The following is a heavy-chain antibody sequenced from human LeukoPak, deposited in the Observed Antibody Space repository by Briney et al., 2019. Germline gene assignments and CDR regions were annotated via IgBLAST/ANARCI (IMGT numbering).Heavy chain of an antibody. CDR1: GGSISNYY. CDR2: IFYSGST. D-gene: IGHD2-2*01. V-gene: IGHV4-39*01. J-gene: IGHJ3*02. CDR3: ARRHCSSTNCYGDAFDI. Sequence: SETLSLTCTVSGGSISNYYWSWLRQPPGKGLEWIGNIFYSGSTYYNPSLKSRVTISVDTSKNQFSLNLISVTAADTAVYYCARRHCSSTNCYGDAFDIWGQGTMVTVSS.